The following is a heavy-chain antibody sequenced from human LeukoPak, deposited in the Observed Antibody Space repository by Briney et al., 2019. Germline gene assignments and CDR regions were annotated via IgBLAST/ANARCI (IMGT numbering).Heavy chain of an antibody. V-gene: IGHV3-38-3*01. D-gene: IGHD1-1*01. J-gene: IGHJ6*03. CDR3: AKEYGYDYNYFYSMDV. CDR2: ISGGST. CDR1: GFTVSSNE. Sequence: PGGSLRLSCAASGFTVSSNEMSWVRQAPGKGLEWVSSISGGSTYYADSVKGRFTISRDNSKNTLCLQMNSLRAEDTAVYFCAKEYGYDYNYFYSMDVWGKGTTVTISS.